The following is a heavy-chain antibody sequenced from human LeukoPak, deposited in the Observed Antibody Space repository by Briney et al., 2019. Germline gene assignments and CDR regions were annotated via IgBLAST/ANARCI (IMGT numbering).Heavy chain of an antibody. D-gene: IGHD3-22*01. CDR1: GGSISSSSYY. CDR2: IYYSGST. J-gene: IGHJ4*02. V-gene: IGHV4-39*07. CDR3: ARYYDGSGHYDY. Sequence: SETLSLTCTVSGGSISSSSYYWGWIRQPPGKGLEWIGSIYYSGSTNYNPSLKSRVTISVDTSKNQFSLKLRSVTSADTAVYYCARYYDGSGHYDYWGQGTLVTVSP.